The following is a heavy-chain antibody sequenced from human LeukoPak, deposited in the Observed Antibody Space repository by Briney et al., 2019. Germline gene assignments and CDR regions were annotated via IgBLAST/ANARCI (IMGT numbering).Heavy chain of an antibody. Sequence: GESLKISCKGSGYSFTSYWIGWVRQMPGKGLEWMGIIYPGDSDTRYSPSFQGQVTISADKSISTAYLQWSSLKASDTAMYYCARWGHNSGSYYHAYPEGPDYYYYYMDVWGKGTTVTVSS. V-gene: IGHV5-51*01. D-gene: IGHD1-26*01. CDR2: IYPGDSDT. CDR1: GYSFTSYW. J-gene: IGHJ6*03. CDR3: ARWGHNSGSYYHAYPEGPDYYYYYMDV.